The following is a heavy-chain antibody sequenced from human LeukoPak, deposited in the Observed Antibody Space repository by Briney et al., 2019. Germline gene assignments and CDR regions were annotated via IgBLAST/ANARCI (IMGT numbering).Heavy chain of an antibody. CDR2: ISSSGDRT. D-gene: IGHD3-16*01. Sequence: GGSLRLSCAASGFTFSSFVMSWVRQAPGKGLEWVSAISSSGDRTYYADSVKGRFAISRDNSKNTLYLQMNSLRAEDTAVYYCARDPGDNDCWGQGTLVTVSS. CDR3: ARDPGDNDC. CDR1: GFTFSSFV. J-gene: IGHJ4*02. V-gene: IGHV3-23*01.